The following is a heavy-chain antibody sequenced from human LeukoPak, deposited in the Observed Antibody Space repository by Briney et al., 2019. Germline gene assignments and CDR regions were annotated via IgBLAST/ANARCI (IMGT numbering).Heavy chain of an antibody. CDR1: GYTFTGYY. V-gene: IGHV1-2*06. J-gene: IGHJ6*03. CDR2: INPNSGGT. Sequence: ASVKVSCKASGYTFTGYYMHWVRQAPGQGREWMGRINPNSGGTNYAQKFQGRVTMTRDTSISTAYMELSRLRSDDTAVYYCERDYYGSGSYGPSYYYYYMDVWGKGTTVTVSS. D-gene: IGHD3-10*01. CDR3: ERDYYGSGSYGPSYYYYYMDV.